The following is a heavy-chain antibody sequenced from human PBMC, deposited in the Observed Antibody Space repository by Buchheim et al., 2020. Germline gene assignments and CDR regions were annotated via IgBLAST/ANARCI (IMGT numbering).Heavy chain of an antibody. CDR3: ARDTITMVRGVIPDWYFDL. J-gene: IGHJ2*01. CDR1: GGSVSSGSYY. CDR2: IYYSGST. Sequence: QVQLQESGPGLVKPSETLSLTCTVSGGSVSSGSYYWSWIRQPQGKGLEWIGYIYYSGSTNYNPSLKSRVTISVDTSKNQFSLKLSSVTAADTAVYYCARDTITMVRGVIPDWYFDLWGRGTL. D-gene: IGHD3-10*01. V-gene: IGHV4-61*01.